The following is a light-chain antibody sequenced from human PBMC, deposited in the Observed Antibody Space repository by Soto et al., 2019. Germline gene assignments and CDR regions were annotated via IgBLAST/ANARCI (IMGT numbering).Light chain of an antibody. CDR1: QSVSSSY. CDR2: DAS. Sequence: EIVLTHSPGTLSLSPWERATLSCRASQSVSSSYLAWYQQKPGQAPRLLIYDASSRATGIPDRFSGSGSGTDFTLTISRLEPEDFALYYCQQYGGSPRTFGQGTKVDIK. CDR3: QQYGGSPRT. V-gene: IGKV3-20*01. J-gene: IGKJ1*01.